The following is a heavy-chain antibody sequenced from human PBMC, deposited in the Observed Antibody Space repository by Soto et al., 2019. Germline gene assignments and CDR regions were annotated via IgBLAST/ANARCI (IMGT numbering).Heavy chain of an antibody. Sequence: SETLSLTCTVSGGSISSSSYYWGWIRQPPGKGLEWIGSIFYSGSTYYNPSLKGRVTISVDTSKNQFSLKLSSVTAADTAVYYCARLSYDILTGYFLFDYWGQGTLVTVSS. J-gene: IGHJ4*02. CDR1: GGSISSSSYY. V-gene: IGHV4-39*01. D-gene: IGHD3-9*01. CDR3: ARLSYDILTGYFLFDY. CDR2: IFYSGST.